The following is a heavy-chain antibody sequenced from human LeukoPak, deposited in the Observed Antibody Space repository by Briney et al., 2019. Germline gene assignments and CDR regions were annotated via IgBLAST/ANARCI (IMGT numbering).Heavy chain of an antibody. CDR3: ATYDAKGYYYYYMDV. V-gene: IGHV4-39*01. CDR2: IYYSGST. J-gene: IGHJ6*03. D-gene: IGHD3-3*01. Sequence: SETLSLTCTVSGGSISSSSYYWGWIRQPPGKGLEWIGSIYYSGSTYYNPSLKSRVTISVDTSKNQFSLKLGSVTAADTAVYYCATYDAKGYYYYYMDVWGKGTTVTVSS. CDR1: GGSISSSSYY.